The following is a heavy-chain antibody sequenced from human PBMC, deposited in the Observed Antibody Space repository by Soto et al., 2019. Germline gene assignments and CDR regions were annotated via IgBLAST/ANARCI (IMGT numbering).Heavy chain of an antibody. V-gene: IGHV4-38-2*02. J-gene: IGHJ4*02. CDR2: MYHSGTT. CDR3: ARVAFGPIDY. D-gene: IGHD3-16*01. CDR1: NYSISSGYY. Sequence: SETLSLTCTVSNYSISSGYYWGWIRQSPGGGLEWIVSMYHSGTTYYNPSLKSRVTISIDTSKNQFSLKLTSVTSADTAVYFCARVAFGPIDYWGQGTLVTASS.